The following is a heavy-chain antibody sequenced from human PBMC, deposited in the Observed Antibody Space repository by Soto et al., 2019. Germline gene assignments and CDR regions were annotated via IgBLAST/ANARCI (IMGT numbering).Heavy chain of an antibody. CDR2: IMPIFRAP. D-gene: IGHD2-15*01. Sequence: QVQLVQSGAEVKKPGSSVKVSCKASGGAFSDYAFSWVRQAPGQGLEWLGGIMPIFRAPDYAQKFQGRVTITAEEFTRTAYMEMNSLRSEDTAVYYCASWLKGPDIGNYYNGMDVWGQGTTVTVS. V-gene: IGHV1-69*12. J-gene: IGHJ6*02. CDR1: GGAFSDYA. CDR3: ASWLKGPDIGNYYNGMDV.